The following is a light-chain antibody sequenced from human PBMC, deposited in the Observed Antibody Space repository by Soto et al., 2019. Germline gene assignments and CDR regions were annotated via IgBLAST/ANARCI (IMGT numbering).Light chain of an antibody. CDR1: QYVSSSY. J-gene: IGKJ5*01. CDR3: QQSGSSVT. Sequence: EIVLTQSPGTLSLSPGERATLSCRASQYVSSSYLAWYQQKPGRAPRLLIFGVSSRATGIPDRFSGSGSGTDFSLTISRLGPEDFAVYYCQQSGSSVTFGQGTRLEIK. V-gene: IGKV3-20*01. CDR2: GVS.